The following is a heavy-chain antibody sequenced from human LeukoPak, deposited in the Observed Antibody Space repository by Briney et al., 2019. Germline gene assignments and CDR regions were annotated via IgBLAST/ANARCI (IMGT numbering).Heavy chain of an antibody. CDR3: AREVGGDFDALDY. V-gene: IGHV4-61*02. Sequence: PSETLSLTCTVSGDSISSENYYWSWIRQPAGKGLEWIGRINTSGSTYYNPSLKSRVTISVDNSKNQLSLTLTSVTAADTAVYYCAREVGGDFDALDYWGQGTLVTVSS. CDR1: GDSISSENYY. CDR2: INTSGST. J-gene: IGHJ4*02. D-gene: IGHD4-17*01.